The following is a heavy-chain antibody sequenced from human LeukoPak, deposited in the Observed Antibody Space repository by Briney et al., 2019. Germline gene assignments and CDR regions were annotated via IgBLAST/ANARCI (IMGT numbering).Heavy chain of an antibody. D-gene: IGHD3-10*01. CDR3: AKGDRVLLWFGESREGFDP. CDR1: GFTFDDYT. J-gene: IGHJ5*02. Sequence: PGGSLRLSCAASGFTFDDYTMHWVRQAPGKGLEWVSLISWDGGSTYYADSVKGRFTISRDNSKNSLYLQMNSLRTEDTALYYCAKGDRVLLWFGESREGFDPWGQGTLVTVSS. CDR2: ISWDGGST. V-gene: IGHV3-43*01.